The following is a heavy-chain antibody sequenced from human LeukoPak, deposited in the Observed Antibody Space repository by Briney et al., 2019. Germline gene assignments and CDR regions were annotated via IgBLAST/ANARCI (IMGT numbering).Heavy chain of an antibody. D-gene: IGHD4-17*01. CDR2: ISYDGSNK. V-gene: IGHV3-30*04. Sequence: PGGSLRLSCAASGFTFSSYAMHWVRQAPGKGLEWVAVISYDGSNKYYADSVKGRFTISRDNSKNTLYLQMNSLRAEDTAVYYCAGAPGDYQYFDYWGQGTLVTVSS. CDR1: GFTFSSYA. CDR3: AGAPGDYQYFDY. J-gene: IGHJ4*02.